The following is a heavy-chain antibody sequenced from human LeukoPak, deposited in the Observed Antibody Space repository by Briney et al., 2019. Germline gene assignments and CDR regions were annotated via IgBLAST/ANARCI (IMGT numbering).Heavy chain of an antibody. Sequence: PGGSLRLSCAASGFTFSSYVMNWVRQAPGKGLEWVSYISSSGSTIYYADSVKGRFTISRDNAKNSLYLQMNSLRAEDTAVYYCARAYYSDAFDIWGQGTMVTVSS. CDR3: ARAYYSDAFDI. D-gene: IGHD3-10*01. CDR2: ISSSGSTI. J-gene: IGHJ3*02. V-gene: IGHV3-48*03. CDR1: GFTFSSYV.